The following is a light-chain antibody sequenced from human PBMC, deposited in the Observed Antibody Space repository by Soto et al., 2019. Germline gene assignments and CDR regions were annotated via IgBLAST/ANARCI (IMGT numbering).Light chain of an antibody. V-gene: IGKV3-11*01. J-gene: IGKJ5*01. Sequence: EIVLTQSPATLSLSPGERATLSCRASQSLSSYLAWHQQKPDPAPRLLIYDASKRATGIPARFSGRVSGTDFTLTISIVEPEDFAVYYCQQRSNWPPVITFGQGTRLEIK. CDR3: QQRSNWPPVIT. CDR1: QSLSSY. CDR2: DAS.